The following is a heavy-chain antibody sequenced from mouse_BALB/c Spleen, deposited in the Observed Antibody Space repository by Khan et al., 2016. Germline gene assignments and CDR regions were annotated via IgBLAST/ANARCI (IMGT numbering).Heavy chain of an antibody. Sequence: EVQLQESGAELVKPGASVKLSCTASGYNIKDTYMHWVKQRPEQGLEWIGKIDPTNGNTNYDPKFQGKATITADTSSNTAYLQLSSLASEDTAVYYWASRTLTPQYFDVWGAGTTVTVSS. CDR3: ASRTLTPQYFDV. CDR2: IDPTNGNT. J-gene: IGHJ1*01. CDR1: GYNIKDTY. V-gene: IGHV14-3*02.